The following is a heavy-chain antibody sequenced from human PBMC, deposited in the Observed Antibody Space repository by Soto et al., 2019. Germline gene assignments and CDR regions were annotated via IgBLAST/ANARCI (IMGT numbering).Heavy chain of an antibody. CDR3: ARAGYWFDP. CDR1: GCSISSGDYY. J-gene: IGHJ5*02. V-gene: IGHV4-30-4*01. CDR2: IYYSGST. D-gene: IGHD7-27*01. Sequence: PSETLSLTCTVSGCSISSGDYYWIWIRQPPGKGLEWIGYIYYSGSTYYNPSPKSRVTISVDTSKNQFSLKLSSVTAADTAVYYCARAGYWFDPWGQGTLVTVSS.